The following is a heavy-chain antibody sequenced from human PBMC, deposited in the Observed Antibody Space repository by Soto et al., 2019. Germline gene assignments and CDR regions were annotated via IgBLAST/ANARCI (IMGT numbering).Heavy chain of an antibody. CDR1: GGSFSGYY. CDR2: INHSGST. J-gene: IGHJ5*02. Sequence: PSETLSLTCAVYGGSFSGYYWSWIRQPPGKGLEWIGEINHSGSTNYNPSLKSRVTISVDTSKNQFSLKLSSVTAADTAVYYCARGTYFDWLLRYRWFDPWGQGTLVTVSS. D-gene: IGHD3-9*01. CDR3: ARGTYFDWLLRYRWFDP. V-gene: IGHV4-34*01.